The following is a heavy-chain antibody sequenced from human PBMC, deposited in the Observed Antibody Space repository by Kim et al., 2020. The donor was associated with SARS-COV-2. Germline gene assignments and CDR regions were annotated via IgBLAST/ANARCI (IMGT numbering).Heavy chain of an antibody. Sequence: GGSLRLSCAASGFTFKIYEMNWVRQAPGKGLEWVSYITSSGNAIYYAESVKGRFTISRDNAKNSLYLEMNSLRAEDTAIYYCAPRDLWFGGWGQGTLVTVSS. CDR1: GFTFKIYE. CDR2: ITSSGNAI. CDR3: APRDLWFGG. D-gene: IGHD3-10*01. J-gene: IGHJ4*02. V-gene: IGHV3-48*03.